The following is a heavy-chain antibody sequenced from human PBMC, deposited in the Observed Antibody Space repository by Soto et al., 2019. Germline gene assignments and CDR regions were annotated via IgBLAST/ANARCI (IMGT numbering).Heavy chain of an antibody. CDR2: TDYSGNT. CDR1: SDSISSYY. D-gene: IGHD6-19*01. CDR3: ARAVGDPLYYLDY. J-gene: IGHJ4*02. V-gene: IGHV4-59*08. Sequence: QVQLQESGPGLVRPSETLSLTCTVSSDSISSYYWIWLRQSPGKGLEWIGYTDYSGNTNYNPALKSRVTISGDTSKNQFSLRLSSVTAADTAVYYGARAVGDPLYYLDYWGQGTLVTVSS.